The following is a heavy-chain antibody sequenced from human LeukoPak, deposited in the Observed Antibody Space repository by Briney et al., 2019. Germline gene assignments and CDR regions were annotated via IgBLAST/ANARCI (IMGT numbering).Heavy chain of an antibody. J-gene: IGHJ4*02. V-gene: IGHV4-30-4*01. D-gene: IGHD1-26*01. CDR3: ARQWRRMLGALD. CDR2: IHYTGTT. CDR1: GGSISSGDYY. Sequence: SETLSLTCTVSGGSISSGDYYWSWIRQPAGKGLEWIGFIHYTGTTTYNSSLRNRIVISVDTSKNQFSLKLNSVTAADTAVYYCARQWRRMLGALDWGQGALVTVSS.